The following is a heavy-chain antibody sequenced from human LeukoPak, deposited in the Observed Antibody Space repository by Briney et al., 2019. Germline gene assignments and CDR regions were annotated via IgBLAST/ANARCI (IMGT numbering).Heavy chain of an antibody. CDR2: IIPIFGTA. J-gene: IGHJ6*03. CDR3: ARDTGYSYGSPGYYYYMDV. V-gene: IGHV1-69*05. CDR1: GGTFSSYA. Sequence: SVKVSCKASGGTFSSYAISWVRQAPGQGLEWMGVIIPIFGTANYAQKFQGRVTITTDESTSTAYMELSSLRSEDTAVYYCARDTGYSYGSPGYYYYMDVWGKGTTVTVSS. D-gene: IGHD5-18*01.